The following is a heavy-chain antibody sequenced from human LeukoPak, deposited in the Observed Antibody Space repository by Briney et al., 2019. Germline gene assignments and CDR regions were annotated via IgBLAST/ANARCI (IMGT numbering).Heavy chain of an antibody. V-gene: IGHV3-21*01. CDR3: ARDHPTQDTAMVTGY. J-gene: IGHJ4*02. CDR2: ISSSSYI. D-gene: IGHD5-18*01. Sequence: GGSLRLSCAASGFTFSSYSMNWVRQAPGKGLEWVSSISSSSYIYYADSVKGRFTISRDNAKNSLYLQMNSLRAEDTAVYYCARDHPTQDTAMVTGYWGQGTLVTVSS. CDR1: GFTFSSYS.